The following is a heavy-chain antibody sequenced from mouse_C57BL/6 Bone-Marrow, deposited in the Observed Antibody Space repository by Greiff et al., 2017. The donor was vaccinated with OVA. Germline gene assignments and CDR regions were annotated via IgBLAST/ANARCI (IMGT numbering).Heavy chain of an antibody. CDR2: IWSGGST. CDR1: GFSLTSYG. CDR3: ARNPLITTVVAHWYFDV. V-gene: IGHV2-2*01. J-gene: IGHJ1*03. D-gene: IGHD1-1*01. Sequence: VQVVESGPGLVQPSQSLSITCTVSGFSLTSYGVHWVRQSPGKGLEWLGVIWSGGSTDYNAAFISRLSISKDNSKSQVFFKMNSLQADDTAIYYCARNPLITTVVAHWYFDVWGTGTTVTVSS.